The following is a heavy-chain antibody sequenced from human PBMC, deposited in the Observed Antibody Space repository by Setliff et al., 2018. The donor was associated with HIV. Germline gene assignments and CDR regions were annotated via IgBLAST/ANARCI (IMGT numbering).Heavy chain of an antibody. CDR3: VREAALVRGVPDL. V-gene: IGHV3-48*04. D-gene: IGHD3-10*01. J-gene: IGHJ5*02. CDR1: GFIFSSHH. Sequence: GGSLRLSCTASGFIFSSHHMNWVRQAPGKGLEWISYVSSTNEITYADSVKGRFTISRDNAKNSLFLQMNNLRVEDTAVYYCVREAALVRGVPDLWGQGTLVTVSS. CDR2: VSSTNEIT.